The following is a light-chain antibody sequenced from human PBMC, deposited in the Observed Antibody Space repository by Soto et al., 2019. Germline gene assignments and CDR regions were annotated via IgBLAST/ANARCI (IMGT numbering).Light chain of an antibody. CDR3: QQYDNSAPLS. CDR2: DGS. CDR1: QSVRSSY. J-gene: IGKJ4*01. V-gene: IGKV3D-20*01. Sequence: EIVLTQSPATLSLSPGDRATLSCGASQSVRSSYVAWYQQKAGLAPRLLIYDGSSRASGIPDRFSGSGSGTDFTLTIGRLEPEYFALYYCQQYDNSAPLSFGGGTK.